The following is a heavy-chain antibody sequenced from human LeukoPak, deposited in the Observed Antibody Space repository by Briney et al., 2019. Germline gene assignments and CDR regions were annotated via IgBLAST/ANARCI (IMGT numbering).Heavy chain of an antibody. CDR1: GFSVNTYA. V-gene: IGHV3-30*04. Sequence: GGSLRLSCAASGFSVNTYAMFWIRQAPGKGLEWVAVISYDGSNKYYADSVKGRFTISRDNSKNTVYLQMNSLRPDDTAVYYCARGDKQLLFNRNKGGFDPWGQGTLVTVSS. CDR2: ISYDGSNK. CDR3: ARGDKQLLFNRNKGGFDP. J-gene: IGHJ5*02. D-gene: IGHD5-18*01.